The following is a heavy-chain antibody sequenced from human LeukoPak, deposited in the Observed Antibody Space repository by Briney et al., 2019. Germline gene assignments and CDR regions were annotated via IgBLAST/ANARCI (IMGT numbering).Heavy chain of an antibody. CDR3: ARDGGYDIPRPFDI. D-gene: IGHD3-9*01. CDR2: IYHSAST. V-gene: IGHV4-4*02. J-gene: IGHJ3*02. CDR1: ACSISSSNW. Sequence: PSETLSCTSAVCACSISSSNWWSRVRQPPGKGLEGIVEIYHSASTNYNMSLKIRITISVDKSKNQFSLKLSCVTTAETAVYYCARDGGYDIPRPFDIWGQGTMVTVSS.